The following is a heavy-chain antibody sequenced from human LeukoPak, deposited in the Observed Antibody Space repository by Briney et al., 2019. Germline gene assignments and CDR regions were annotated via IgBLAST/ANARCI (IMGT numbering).Heavy chain of an antibody. CDR3: ARVYSSSSGKNAFDI. CDR2: IKQDGTEK. Sequence: GGSLRLSCAASGFIFSNYWMSWVRQAPGKGLEWVANIKQDGTEKDYVASVRGRFTISRDNAKNSLYLQVNSLRAEDTAVYYCARVYSSSSGKNAFDIWGQGTMVTVSS. V-gene: IGHV3-7*03. D-gene: IGHD6-6*01. J-gene: IGHJ3*02. CDR1: GFIFSNYW.